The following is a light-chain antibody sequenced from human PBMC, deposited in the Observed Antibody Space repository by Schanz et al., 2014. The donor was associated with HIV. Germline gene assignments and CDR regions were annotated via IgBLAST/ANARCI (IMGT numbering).Light chain of an antibody. Sequence: QSVLTQPPSASGSPGQSVTISCTGTSRDIGSYNFVSWYQHHPAEPPKLLIYEVNKRPSGVPSRFSGSKSGNTASLTISGLQAEDEADYYCCSYTTTSTYVFGAGTKVTVL. J-gene: IGLJ1*01. CDR3: CSYTTTSTYV. V-gene: IGLV2-8*01. CDR2: EVN. CDR1: SRDIGSYNF.